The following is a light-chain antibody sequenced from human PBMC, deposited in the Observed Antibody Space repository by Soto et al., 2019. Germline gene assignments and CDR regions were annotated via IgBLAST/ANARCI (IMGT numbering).Light chain of an antibody. CDR3: QQRSNWPLT. Sequence: EIVLTQSPATLSLSPGERATLSCRASQSVSSYLAWYQQKPGQAPRLLIYGASSRATGIPDRFSGSGSSTDFTLTISSLEPEDFAVYFCQQRSNWPLTFGGGTKVDIK. V-gene: IGKV3-11*01. CDR2: GAS. J-gene: IGKJ4*01. CDR1: QSVSSY.